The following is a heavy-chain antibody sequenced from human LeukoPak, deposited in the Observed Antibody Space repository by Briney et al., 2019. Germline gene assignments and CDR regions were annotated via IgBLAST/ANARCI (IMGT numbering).Heavy chain of an antibody. Sequence: PSETLSLTCAVSGYSISSGYYWGWIRQPPGKGLEWIGSTSQSGNTYYNPSLKSRLTISVETSKNQFSLKLSSVTAADTVVYYCARGYMYGLGPKIWGQGTMVTVSS. CDR1: GYSISSGYY. J-gene: IGHJ3*02. V-gene: IGHV4-38-2*01. CDR3: ARGYMYGLGPKI. D-gene: IGHD5-18*01. CDR2: TSQSGNT.